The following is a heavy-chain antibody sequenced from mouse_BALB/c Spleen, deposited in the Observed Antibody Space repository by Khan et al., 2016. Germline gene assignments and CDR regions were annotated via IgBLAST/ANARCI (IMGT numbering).Heavy chain of an antibody. Sequence: EVQLQESGPGLVKPSQSLSLTCTVTGYSITSDYAWNWIRQLPGNKLGWVGIIIYSGSTSYYPSLNSRISVTRDTSTNQFFLQLNTVTTEDTATYDCARTPTAYYALDYWGQGTSVTVSS. V-gene: IGHV3-2*02. CDR1: GYSITSDYA. J-gene: IGHJ4*01. CDR2: IIYSGST. D-gene: IGHD1-2*01. CDR3: ARTPTAYYALDY.